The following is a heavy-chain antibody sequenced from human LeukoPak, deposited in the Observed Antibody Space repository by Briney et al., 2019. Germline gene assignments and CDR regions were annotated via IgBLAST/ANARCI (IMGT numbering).Heavy chain of an antibody. Sequence: GASVKVSCKASVYTFTGYYMHWVRQAPGQGLEWMGWINPNSGGTNYAQKFHGRVTMTRDTSISTAYMELRRLRSDDTAVYYCARGAHYHDSSQGYDYWGQGTLVTVSS. D-gene: IGHD3-22*01. CDR2: INPNSGGT. V-gene: IGHV1-2*02. J-gene: IGHJ4*02. CDR3: ARGAHYHDSSQGYDY. CDR1: VYTFTGYY.